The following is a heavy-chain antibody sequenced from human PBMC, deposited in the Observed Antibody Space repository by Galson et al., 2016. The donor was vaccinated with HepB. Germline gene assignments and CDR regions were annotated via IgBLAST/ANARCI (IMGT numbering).Heavy chain of an antibody. Sequence: SVKVSCKASGYTFTGYYMNWVRQAPGQGLEWMGWINTDNGNTDYAEKFQGRVTMTRDTASNTAYMELRRVRFDDTAVYYCATRGYCRDSDCSSMGQYLYHYKDVWGKGTPVIVSS. CDR2: INTDNGNT. CDR3: ATRGYCRDSDCSSMGQYLYHYKDV. CDR1: GYTFTGYY. V-gene: IGHV1-2*02. D-gene: IGHD2-15*01. J-gene: IGHJ6*03.